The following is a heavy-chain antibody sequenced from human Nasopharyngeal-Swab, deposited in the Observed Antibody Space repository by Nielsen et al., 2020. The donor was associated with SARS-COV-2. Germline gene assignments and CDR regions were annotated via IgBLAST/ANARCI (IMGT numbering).Heavy chain of an antibody. CDR2: INHSGST. Sequence: SETLSLTCSVYGGSFSGYYCSWIRQPPGKGLEWIGEINHSGSTNYNPSLKSRVTISVDTSKNQFSLKLSSVTAADTAVYYCARFSPTYYYDSSGLNFDYWGQGTLVTVSS. V-gene: IGHV4-34*01. CDR3: ARFSPTYYYDSSGLNFDY. D-gene: IGHD3-22*01. CDR1: GGSFSGYY. J-gene: IGHJ4*02.